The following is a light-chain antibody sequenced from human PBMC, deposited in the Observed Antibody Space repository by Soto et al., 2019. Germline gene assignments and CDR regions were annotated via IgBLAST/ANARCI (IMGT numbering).Light chain of an antibody. V-gene: IGLV1-44*01. CDR2: SND. CDR3: AAWEDRLNGYV. J-gene: IGLJ1*01. CDR1: SSNIGSNS. Sequence: QSALTQPPSASGTPGQRVTISCSGSSSNIGSNSVNWYQQLPGTAPKLLIYSNDRRPSGVPDRFSGSKSGTSASLAISGHQSEEEADYYCAAWEDRLNGYVYGTGTAVPV.